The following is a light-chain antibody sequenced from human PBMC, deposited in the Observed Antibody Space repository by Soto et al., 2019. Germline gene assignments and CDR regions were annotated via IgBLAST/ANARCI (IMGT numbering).Light chain of an antibody. CDR1: SSNIGAGYD. CDR2: GNS. J-gene: IGLJ2*01. CDR3: QSYDSSLDVV. Sequence: QSVLTQPPSVSGAPGQRVTISCTGSSSNIGAGYDVHWYHQLPGTAPKLLIYGNSNRPSGVPDRFSGSKSCTSASLAITGLQAEDEADYYCQSYDSSLDVVFGGGTKLTVL. V-gene: IGLV1-40*01.